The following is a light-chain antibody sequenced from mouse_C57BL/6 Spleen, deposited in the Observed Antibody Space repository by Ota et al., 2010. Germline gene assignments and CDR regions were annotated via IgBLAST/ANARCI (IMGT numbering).Light chain of an antibody. Sequence: IVANSVSSTLVFVLQEIASVFPCRASQSIKHNLHCINKNTHESPRLLIKDASLSISGIPSRFSGSGSGTDFTLTISNVQSEDLADYFCQQYSSYPYTFGGGDQAGNKT. CDR2: DAS. V-gene: IGKV5-43*01. CDR1: QSIKHN. J-gene: IGKJ2*01. CDR3: QQYSSYPYT.